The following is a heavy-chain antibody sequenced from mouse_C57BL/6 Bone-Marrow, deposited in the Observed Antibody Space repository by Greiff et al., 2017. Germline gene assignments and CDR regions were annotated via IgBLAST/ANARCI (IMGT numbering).Heavy chain of an antibody. CDR1: GYTFTSYW. V-gene: IGHV1-69*01. Sequence: QVQLQQPGAELVMPGASVKLSCKASGYTFTSYWMHWVKQRPGQGLEWIGEIDPSDSYTNYNQKFKGKSTLTVDKSSSTAYMQLSSLTSEDSAVYYCARKFKGAMDYWGQGTSVTVSP. J-gene: IGHJ4*01. CDR3: ARKFKGAMDY. CDR2: IDPSDSYT.